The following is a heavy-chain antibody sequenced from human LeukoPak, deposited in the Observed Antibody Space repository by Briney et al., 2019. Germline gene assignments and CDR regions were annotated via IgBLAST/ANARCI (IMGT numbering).Heavy chain of an antibody. CDR2: IYTSGST. J-gene: IGHJ5*02. CDR3: TRDGGLRASGPLDP. V-gene: IGHV4-61*02. Sequence: PSEALSLTCTVSGGSISSGSYYWSWIRQPAGKGLEWIGRIYTSGSTNYNPSLKSRVTISVDTSKNQFSLKLSSVTAADTAVYYCTRDGGLRASGPLDPWGQGTLVTVSS. CDR1: GGSISSGSYY. D-gene: IGHD3-10*01.